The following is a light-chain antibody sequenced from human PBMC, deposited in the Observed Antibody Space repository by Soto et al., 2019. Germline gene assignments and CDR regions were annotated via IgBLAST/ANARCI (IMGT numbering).Light chain of an antibody. CDR3: QQYNSYPYS. J-gene: IGKJ2*03. CDR2: DAS. Sequence: GDRVTITCRASQSISSWLAWYQQKPGKAPKLLIYDASSLESGVPSRFSGSGSGTEFNLTISSLQPDDFATYYCQQYNSYPYSFGQGIKVDIK. CDR1: QSISSW. V-gene: IGKV1-5*01.